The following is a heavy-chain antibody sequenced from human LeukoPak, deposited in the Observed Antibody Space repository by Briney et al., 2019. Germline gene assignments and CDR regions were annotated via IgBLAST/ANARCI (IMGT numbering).Heavy chain of an antibody. J-gene: IGHJ3*02. D-gene: IGHD3-22*01. CDR3: ARVTYYYDSSGARDAFDI. V-gene: IGHV4-34*01. Sequence: PSETLSLTCAVYGGSFSGYYWRWIRQPPGKGLEWIGEINHSGSTNYNPSLKSRVTISVDTSKNQFSLKLSSVTAADTAVYYCARVTYYYDSSGARDAFDIWGQGTMVTVSS. CDR2: INHSGST. CDR1: GGSFSGYY.